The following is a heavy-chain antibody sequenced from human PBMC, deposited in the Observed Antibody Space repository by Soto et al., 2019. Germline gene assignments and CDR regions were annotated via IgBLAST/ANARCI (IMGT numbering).Heavy chain of an antibody. CDR3: ARGWGLNQWLRRLDY. D-gene: IGHD6-19*01. Sequence: QVQLVESGGGVVQPGRSLRLSCAASGFTFSSYAMHWVRQAPGKGLEWVAVISYDGSNKYYADSVKGRFTISRDNSKNTLYLQMNSLRAEDTAVYYCARGWGLNQWLRRLDYWGQGTLVTVSS. CDR2: ISYDGSNK. J-gene: IGHJ4*02. CDR1: GFTFSSYA. V-gene: IGHV3-30-3*01.